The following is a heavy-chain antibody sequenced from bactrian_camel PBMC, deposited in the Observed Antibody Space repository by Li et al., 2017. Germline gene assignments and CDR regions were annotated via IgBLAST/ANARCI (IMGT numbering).Heavy chain of an antibody. CDR2: IFLDSPGPGTT. J-gene: IGHJ4*01. CDR3: GASSLTFSCLSRLNFPY. V-gene: IGHV3S60*01. D-gene: IGHD8*01. Sequence: HVQLVESGGGSVQAGGSLKLSCAASGYTAEVSCMGWFRRSPGKDSEGVASIFLDSPGPGTTDYADSVKGRFTISRENANNTLYLQMNSLKPEDTGVYYCGASSLTFSCLSRLNFPYRGQGTQVTVS. CDR1: GYTAEVSC.